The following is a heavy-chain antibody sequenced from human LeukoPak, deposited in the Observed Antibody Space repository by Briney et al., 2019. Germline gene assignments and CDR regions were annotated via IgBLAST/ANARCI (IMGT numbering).Heavy chain of an antibody. CDR1: GFTFSSYS. Sequence: GGSLRLSCAASGFTFSSYSMNWVRQAPGKGLEWVSYITSSSTTIYYADSVKGRFTISRDNAKNSLYLQMNSLRAEDTAVYYCARVLHKRNYDSSVYYGYWGQGTLVTVSS. J-gene: IGHJ4*02. D-gene: IGHD3-22*01. CDR2: ITSSSTTI. V-gene: IGHV3-48*01. CDR3: ARVLHKRNYDSSVYYGY.